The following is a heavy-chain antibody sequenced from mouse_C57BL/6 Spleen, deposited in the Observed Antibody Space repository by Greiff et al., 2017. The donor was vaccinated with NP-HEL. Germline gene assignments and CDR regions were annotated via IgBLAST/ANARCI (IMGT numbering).Heavy chain of an antibody. J-gene: IGHJ4*01. CDR1: GYSFTDYN. CDR3: ERGRRMGLGVFYAMDY. D-gene: IGHD2-10*02. Sequence: EVQLQQSGPELVKPGASVKISCKASGYSFTDYNMNWVKQSNGKSLEWIGVINPNYGTTSYNQKFKGKATLTVDQSSRKAYMQLNSLTSEDSAVYYWERGRRMGLGVFYAMDYWGQGTSVTVSS. V-gene: IGHV1-39*01. CDR2: INPNYGTT.